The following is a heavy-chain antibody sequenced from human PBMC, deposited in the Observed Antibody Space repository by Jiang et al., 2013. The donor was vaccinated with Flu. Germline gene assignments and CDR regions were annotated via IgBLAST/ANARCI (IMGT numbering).Heavy chain of an antibody. CDR2: IYTSGST. D-gene: IGHD3-10*01. Sequence: LLKPSETLSLTCTVSGGSISSYYWSWIRQPAGKGLEWIGRIYTSGSTNYNPSLKSRVTMSVDTSKNQFSLKLSSVTAADTAVYYCARDHMVRGVYYYYYGMDVWGQGTTVTVSS. CDR1: GGSISSYY. CDR3: ARDHMVRGVYYYYYGMDV. J-gene: IGHJ6*02. V-gene: IGHV4-4*07.